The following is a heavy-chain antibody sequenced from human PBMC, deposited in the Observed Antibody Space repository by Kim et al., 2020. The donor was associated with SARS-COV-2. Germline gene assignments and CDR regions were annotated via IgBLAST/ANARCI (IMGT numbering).Heavy chain of an antibody. CDR1: GGSISSYY. J-gene: IGHJ3*02. CDR3: ARSYSSSYDAFDI. CDR2: IYYSGST. D-gene: IGHD6-13*01. Sequence: SETLSLTCTVSGGSISSYYWSWIRQPPGKGLEWIGYIYYSGSTNYNPSLKSRVTISVDTSKNQFSLKLSSVTAADTAVYYCARSYSSSYDAFDIWGQGT. V-gene: IGHV4-59*08.